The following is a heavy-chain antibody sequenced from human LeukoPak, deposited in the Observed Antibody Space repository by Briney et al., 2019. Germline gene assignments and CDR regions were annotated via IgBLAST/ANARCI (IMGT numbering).Heavy chain of an antibody. CDR3: ARATGTKVPPGY. D-gene: IGHD1-7*01. CDR1: GGSFSGYY. V-gene: IGHV4-34*01. Sequence: SETLSLTCAVYGGSFSGYYWSWIRQPPGKGLEWIGEINHSGRNNYNPSLKSRVTISVDTSKNQFSLKLSSVTAADTAVYYCARATGTKVPPGYWGQGTLVTVAS. CDR2: INHSGRN. J-gene: IGHJ4*02.